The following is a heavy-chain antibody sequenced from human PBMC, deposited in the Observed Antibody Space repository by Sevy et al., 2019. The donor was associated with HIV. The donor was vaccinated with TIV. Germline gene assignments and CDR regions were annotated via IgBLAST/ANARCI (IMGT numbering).Heavy chain of an antibody. J-gene: IGHJ5*02. Sequence: ASVTVSCKSSGGSFNDYAINWVRQAPGQGLEWMGGIIPLFGTPKYAQKFQGRVTITADDFTKTVYMDLSSLTSEDTAVYFCARALGTGLKNAFGPWGQGTLVTVSS. CDR1: GGSFNDYA. D-gene: IGHD3-10*01. V-gene: IGHV1-69*13. CDR3: ARALGTGLKNAFGP. CDR2: IIPLFGTP.